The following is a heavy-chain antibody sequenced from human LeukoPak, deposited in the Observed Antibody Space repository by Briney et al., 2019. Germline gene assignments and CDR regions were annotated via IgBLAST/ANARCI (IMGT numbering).Heavy chain of an antibody. CDR2: ISGSGGST. Sequence: GGSLRLSCAASGFTFSSYAMSWVRQAPGKGLEWVSAISGSGGSTYYADSVKGRFTISRDNSKNTLYLQMNSLRAEDTAVYYCAKDSYYDFWSGYFDYWGQGTLVTVSS. V-gene: IGHV3-23*01. CDR3: AKDSYYDFWSGYFDY. CDR1: GFTFSSYA. D-gene: IGHD3-3*01. J-gene: IGHJ4*02.